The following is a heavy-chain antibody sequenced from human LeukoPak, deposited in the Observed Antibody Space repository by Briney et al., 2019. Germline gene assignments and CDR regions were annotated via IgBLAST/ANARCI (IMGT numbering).Heavy chain of an antibody. CDR3: ARARIVGATTRSYYLDY. CDR1: GGSISSGGYS. CDR2: IYHSGST. Sequence: PSQTLSLTCAVSGGSISSGGYSWSWIRQPPGKGLEWIGYIYHSGSTYYNPSLKSRVTISVDRSKNQFSLKLSSVTAADTAVYYCARARIVGATTRSYYLDYWGQGTLVTVSS. J-gene: IGHJ4*02. D-gene: IGHD1-26*01. V-gene: IGHV4-30-2*01.